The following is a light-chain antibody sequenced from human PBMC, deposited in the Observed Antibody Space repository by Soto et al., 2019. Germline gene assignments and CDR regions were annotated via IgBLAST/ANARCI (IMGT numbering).Light chain of an antibody. V-gene: IGKV2D-29*02. CDR3: MQSTQLPPT. J-gene: IGKJ5*01. CDR1: QSLLHITGETF. Sequence: DVVMTQTPLSLSVAPGQPASISCKSSQSLLHITGETFLFWYLQKPGQSPQLLIYEVSTRVSGVPDRFSGSGPGTDFTLEISRLEPDDVGIDSCMQSTQLPPTFGHGTRLRIE. CDR2: EVS.